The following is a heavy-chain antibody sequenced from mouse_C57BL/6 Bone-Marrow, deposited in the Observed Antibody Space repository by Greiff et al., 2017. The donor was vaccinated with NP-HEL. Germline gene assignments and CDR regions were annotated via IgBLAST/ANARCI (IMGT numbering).Heavy chain of an antibody. CDR2: IDPSDSET. J-gene: IGHJ2*01. D-gene: IGHD1-1*01. CDR3: ARSSLSTTVEGRYFDY. CDR1: GYTFTSYW. Sequence: QVQLQQPGAELVRPGSSVKLSCKASGYTFTSYWMHWVKQRPIQGLEWIGNIDPSDSETHYNQKFKDKATLTVDKSSSTAYMQLSSLTSEDSAGYYCARSSLSTTVEGRYFDYWGQGTTLTVSS. V-gene: IGHV1-52*01.